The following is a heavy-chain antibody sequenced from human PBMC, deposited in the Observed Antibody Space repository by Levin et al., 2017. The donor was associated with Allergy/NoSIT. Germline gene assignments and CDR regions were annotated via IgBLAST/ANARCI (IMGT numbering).Heavy chain of an antibody. Sequence: LSLTCAASGFTFSSYGMHWVRQAPGKGLEWVAVISYDGSNKYYADSVKGRFTISRDNSKNTLYLQMNSLRAEDTAVYYCAKASGYSYGLGAFDIWGQGTMVTVSS. CDR2: ISYDGSNK. CDR3: AKASGYSYGLGAFDI. J-gene: IGHJ3*02. V-gene: IGHV3-30*18. CDR1: GFTFSSYG. D-gene: IGHD5-18*01.